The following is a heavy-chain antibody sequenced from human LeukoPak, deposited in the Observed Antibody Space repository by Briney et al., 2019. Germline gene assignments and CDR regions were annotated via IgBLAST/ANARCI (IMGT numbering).Heavy chain of an antibody. CDR3: AREFGATIPYYFDY. Sequence: PSETLSLTCTVSGGSISSSSYYWGWIRQPPGKGLEWIGSIYYSGSTYYNPSLKSRVTISVDTSKNQFSLKLSSVTAADTAVYYCAREFGATIPYYFDYWGQGTLVTVSS. D-gene: IGHD5-12*01. CDR1: GGSISSSSYY. V-gene: IGHV4-39*07. J-gene: IGHJ4*02. CDR2: IYYSGST.